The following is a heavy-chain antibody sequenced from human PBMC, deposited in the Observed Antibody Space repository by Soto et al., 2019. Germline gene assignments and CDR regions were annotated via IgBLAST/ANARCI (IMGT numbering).Heavy chain of an antibody. D-gene: IGHD2-2*01. V-gene: IGHV1-69*13. CDR2: IIPIFGTA. CDR3: ARQDCSSTSCYAFESAFDI. CDR1: GGTFSSYA. Sequence: SVKVSCKASGGTFSSYAISWVRQAPGQGLEWMGGIIPIFGTANYAQKFQGRVTITADESTSTAYMELSSLRSEDTAVYYCARQDCSSTSCYAFESAFDIWGQGTMVTV. J-gene: IGHJ3*02.